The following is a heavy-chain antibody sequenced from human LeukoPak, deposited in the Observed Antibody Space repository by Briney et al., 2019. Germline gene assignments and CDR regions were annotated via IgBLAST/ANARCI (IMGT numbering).Heavy chain of an antibody. Sequence: SETLSLTCTVSGYSISSGYYWGRIRQPPGKGLEWIGSIYHSGSTYYNPSLKSRVTISVDTSKNQFSLKLSSVTAADTAVYYCAREDPAWELRPVDYWGQGTLVTVSS. CDR3: AREDPAWELRPVDY. V-gene: IGHV4-38-2*02. CDR2: IYHSGST. D-gene: IGHD1-26*01. J-gene: IGHJ4*02. CDR1: GYSISSGYY.